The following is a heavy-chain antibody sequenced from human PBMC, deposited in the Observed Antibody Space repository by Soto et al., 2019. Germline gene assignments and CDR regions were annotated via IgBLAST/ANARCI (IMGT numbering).Heavy chain of an antibody. CDR1: GGSFSGYY. CDR3: ARGGWSNDY. CDR2: IYYSGKT. Sequence: SETLSLTCIVSGGSFSGYYWSWIRQPPGKGLEWIGWIYYSGKTDYNPSLQSRVIMSVDTSKNQFSLELPSVTPADTAVYYCARGGWSNDYWGLGTLVTVSS. V-gene: IGHV4-59*12. J-gene: IGHJ4*02.